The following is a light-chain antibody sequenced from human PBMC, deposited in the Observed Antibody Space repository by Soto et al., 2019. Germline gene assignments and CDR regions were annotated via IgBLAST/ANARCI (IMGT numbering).Light chain of an antibody. CDR2: EVT. Sequence: QSVLTRPPSASGSPGQSVAISCTGTSSDVGGYDYVSWYQQHPGKAPKLMIYEVTKRPSGVPDRFSGSKSGNTASLTVSGLQAEDEADYYCCPYAGNHDYVFGTGTKVTVL. V-gene: IGLV2-8*01. CDR1: SSDVGGYDY. J-gene: IGLJ1*01. CDR3: CPYAGNHDYV.